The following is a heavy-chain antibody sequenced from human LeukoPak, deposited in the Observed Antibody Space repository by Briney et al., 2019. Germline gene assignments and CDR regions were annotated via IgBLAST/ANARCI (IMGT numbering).Heavy chain of an antibody. V-gene: IGHV4-4*07. CDR1: GGSISSYY. Sequence: PSETLSLTCTVSGGSISSYYWSWIRQPAGKGLEWIGRIYTSGSTNYNPSLKSRVTMSVDTSKNQFSLKLSSVTAADTAVYYCAREYHFWSGYHYNWFDPWGQGTLVTVSS. D-gene: IGHD3-3*02. CDR2: IYTSGST. J-gene: IGHJ5*02. CDR3: AREYHFWSGYHYNWFDP.